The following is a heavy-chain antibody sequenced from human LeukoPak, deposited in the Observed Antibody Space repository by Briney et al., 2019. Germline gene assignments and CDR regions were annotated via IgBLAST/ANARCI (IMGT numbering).Heavy chain of an antibody. CDR3: TKFDYAAFEY. CDR2: IKSKTNGRTT. CDR1: GFTFSNAW. V-gene: IGHV3-15*01. Sequence: PGGSLRLSCVASGFTFSNAWMSWVRQAPGKGLEWVGRIKSKTNGRTTDYAASVKGRFTISRDDSKNTLYLQMNSLKTEDTAVYYCTKFDYAAFEYWGQGILVTVSS. J-gene: IGHJ4*02. D-gene: IGHD4-17*01.